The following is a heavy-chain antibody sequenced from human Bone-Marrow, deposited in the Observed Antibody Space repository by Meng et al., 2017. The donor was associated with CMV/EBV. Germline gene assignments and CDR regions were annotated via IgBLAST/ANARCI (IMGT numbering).Heavy chain of an antibody. CDR1: GRSISGRDW. CDR3: ARNHGKSDFDY. J-gene: IGHJ4*02. CDR2: ISHSGRT. Sequence: LTCAVFGRSISGRDWCTWVRQPPGKGLEWIGEISHSGRTNYTPSLKSRVTISVDKSKNQFSLKVSSVTAADTAVYYCARNHGKSDFDYWGQGTPVTVSS. V-gene: IGHV4-4*02. D-gene: IGHD1-14*01.